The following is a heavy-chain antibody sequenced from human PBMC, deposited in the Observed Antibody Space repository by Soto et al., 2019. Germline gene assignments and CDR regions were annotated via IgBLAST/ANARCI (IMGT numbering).Heavy chain of an antibody. CDR1: GYSFANYW. V-gene: IGHV5-10-1*01. D-gene: IGHD1-1*01. Sequence: PGESLKISCQGSGYSFANYWISWVRQLPGKGLEWMGRFNPSDSYTDYNPSFQGHVTISADKSISTAYVQWSSLKASDTAMYFCARHPYTGGLDVWGQGTAVTVSS. CDR3: ARHPYTGGLDV. CDR2: FNPSDSYT. J-gene: IGHJ6*02.